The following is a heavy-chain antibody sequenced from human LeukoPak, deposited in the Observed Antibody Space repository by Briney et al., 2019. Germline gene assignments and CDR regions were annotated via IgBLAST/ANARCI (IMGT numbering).Heavy chain of an antibody. V-gene: IGHV3-23*01. J-gene: IGHJ6*02. CDR2: ISGSGGST. CDR1: GFTFSSYA. D-gene: IGHD4-23*01. Sequence: GGSLRLSCAASGFTFSSYAMSWVRQAPGKGLEWVSAISGSGGSTYYADSVKGRFTISRDNSKNTLYLQMNSLRAEDTAVYYCAKDATVVAYYYYGMDVWGQGTTVTVSS. CDR3: AKDATVVAYYYYGMDV.